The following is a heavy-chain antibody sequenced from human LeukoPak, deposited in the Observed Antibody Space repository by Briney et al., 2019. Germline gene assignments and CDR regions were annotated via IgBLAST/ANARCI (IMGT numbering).Heavy chain of an antibody. CDR3: ANTYYYDSSGYSDAFGI. Sequence: GASVKVSCKASGGTFSSYAISWVRQAPGQGLEWMGRIIPILGIANYAQKFQGRVTITTDESTSTAYMELSSLRSEDTAVYYCANTYYYDSSGYSDAFGIWGQGTMVTVSS. CDR2: IIPILGIA. J-gene: IGHJ3*02. D-gene: IGHD3-22*01. CDR1: GGTFSSYA. V-gene: IGHV1-69*04.